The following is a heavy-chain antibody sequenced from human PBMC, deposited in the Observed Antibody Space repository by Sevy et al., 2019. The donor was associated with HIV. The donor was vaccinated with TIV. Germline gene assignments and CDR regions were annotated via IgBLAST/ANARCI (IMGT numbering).Heavy chain of an antibody. CDR2: ISHDGSKK. Sequence: GGSLRLSCAASGFIFDYYGMHWVRQAPGKGLEWVALISHDGSKKYYADSVKGRFTISRDNSKSTLYLQMNTLRRDDTAAYFCTKDPPVYGDFPYGMDVWGQGTTVTVSS. V-gene: IGHV3-30*18. D-gene: IGHD4-17*01. CDR1: GFIFDYYG. CDR3: TKDPPVYGDFPYGMDV. J-gene: IGHJ6*02.